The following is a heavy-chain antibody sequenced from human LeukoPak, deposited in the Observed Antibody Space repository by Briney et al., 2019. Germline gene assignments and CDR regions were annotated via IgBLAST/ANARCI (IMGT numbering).Heavy chain of an antibody. V-gene: IGHV3-23*01. Sequence: GGSLRLSCAASGFTVSSNYMSWVRQAPGKGLEWVSAISGSGGSTYYADSVKGRFTISRDNSKNTLYLQMNSLRAEDTAVYYCAKDVIRDYGDQIFDYWGQGTLVTVSS. CDR1: GFTVSSNY. J-gene: IGHJ4*02. CDR2: ISGSGGST. D-gene: IGHD4-17*01. CDR3: AKDVIRDYGDQIFDY.